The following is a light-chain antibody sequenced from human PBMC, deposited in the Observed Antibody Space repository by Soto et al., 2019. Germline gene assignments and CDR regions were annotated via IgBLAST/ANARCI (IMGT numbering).Light chain of an antibody. CDR1: QGLKHSDGNTY. V-gene: IGKV2-30*02. J-gene: IGKJ1*01. CDR2: NVS. Sequence: EVVMTQSPLSLPVTLGHPASISCRSSQGLKHSDGNTYLHWFQQRPGQSPRRLINNVSNRGSGVPDRFSGSGSGTDFTLKISRVEAGDVGLFYCMQGTHWPLTFGQGTKVEIK. CDR3: MQGTHWPLT.